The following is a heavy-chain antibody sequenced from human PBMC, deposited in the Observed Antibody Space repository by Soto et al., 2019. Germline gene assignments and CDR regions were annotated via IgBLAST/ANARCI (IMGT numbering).Heavy chain of an antibody. V-gene: IGHV1-69*06. CDR3: ARAVVNGWYFDL. CDR2: IIPIFGTA. D-gene: IGHD2-15*01. Sequence: QVQLVQSGAEVKKPGSSVKVSCKASGGTFSSYAISWVRQAPGQGLAWMGGIIPIFGTANYAQKFQGRVRITADKSTSTAYMELSSLRSEDKAVYYCARAVVNGWYFDLWGRGTLVTVSS. CDR1: GGTFSSYA. J-gene: IGHJ2*01.